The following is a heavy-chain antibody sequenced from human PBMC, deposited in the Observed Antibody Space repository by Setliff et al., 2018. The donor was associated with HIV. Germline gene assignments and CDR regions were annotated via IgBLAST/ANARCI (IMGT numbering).Heavy chain of an antibody. CDR3: ARTQGLGLD. CDR2: IYYSGTT. V-gene: IGHV4-31*03. CDR1: TDSLSSSTNH. J-gene: IGHJ4*02. Sequence: SEILSLTCTVSTDSLSSSTNHWSWIRQHPGRGLEWIGYIYYSGTTTYNPSLKSRATISLDSSMNQFSLKVSSVTAADTAVYYCARTQGLGLDWGQGTLVTVSS.